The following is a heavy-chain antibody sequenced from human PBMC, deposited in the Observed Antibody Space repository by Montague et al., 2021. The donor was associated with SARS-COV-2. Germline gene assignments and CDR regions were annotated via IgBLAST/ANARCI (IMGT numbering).Heavy chain of an antibody. CDR1: GFSLSTSGMR. Sequence: TRSLTCTLSGFSLSTSGMRASWIRQPPGKALEWLARIDWDDDXFYSTSLKTRLTISKDTSKNQVVLTMTNMDPVDTATYYCARSYYDILTNYYDAFDIWGQRTMVTVSS. CDR3: ARSYYDILTNYYDAFDI. D-gene: IGHD3-9*01. CDR2: IDWDDDX. J-gene: IGHJ3*02. V-gene: IGHV2-70*04.